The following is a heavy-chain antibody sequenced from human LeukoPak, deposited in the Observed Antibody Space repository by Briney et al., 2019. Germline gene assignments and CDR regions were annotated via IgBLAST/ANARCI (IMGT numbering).Heavy chain of an antibody. D-gene: IGHD4-17*01. CDR3: ARTRGGDYAHFDY. CDR1: GGSISSYY. V-gene: IGHV4-4*07. Sequence: SETLSLTCTVSGGSISSYYWSWVRQPAGKGLEWIGRIYSSGSANYNPSLKNRVNMSVDTSKNQFSLNLTSVTAADTAVYYCARTRGGDYAHFDYWGQGTLVTVSS. J-gene: IGHJ4*02. CDR2: IYSSGSA.